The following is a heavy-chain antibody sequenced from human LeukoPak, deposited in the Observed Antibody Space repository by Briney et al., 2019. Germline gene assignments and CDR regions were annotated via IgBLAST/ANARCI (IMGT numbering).Heavy chain of an antibody. D-gene: IGHD3-16*01. Sequence: PGGSLRLSCAASGFTFSSYAMSWVRQAPGKGLEWVSAISGSGGSTYYADSVKGRFTISRDNSKNTLYLQMNSLRADDTAIYHCARGIGGGVDRWGQGTLVTVSS. J-gene: IGHJ5*02. V-gene: IGHV3-23*01. CDR3: ARGIGGGVDR. CDR1: GFTFSSYA. CDR2: ISGSGGST.